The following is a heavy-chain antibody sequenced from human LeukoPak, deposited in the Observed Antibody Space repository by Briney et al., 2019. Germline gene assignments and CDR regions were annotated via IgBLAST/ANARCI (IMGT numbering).Heavy chain of an antibody. CDR1: GFNFNNYA. V-gene: IGHV3-9*01. D-gene: IGHD7-27*01. Sequence: GGSLRLSCAGSGFNFNNYAMHWVRRAPGKGLEWLSGISWNSGTRGYADSVKGRFTISRDNAKNSLYLQMNSLRRDDTAFYYCAKATGDWYFDLWGRGTLVTVSS. CDR3: AKATGDWYFDL. J-gene: IGHJ2*01. CDR2: ISWNSGTR.